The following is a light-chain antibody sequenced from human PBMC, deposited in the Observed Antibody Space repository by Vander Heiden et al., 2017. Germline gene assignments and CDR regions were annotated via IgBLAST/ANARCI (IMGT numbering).Light chain of an antibody. Sequence: DIQMTQSPSSLSASVGDRVTITCRTSQSIHSYLNWYQQKPGKAPKLLIYAASSLQSGVPSRFSGSGSGTDFTLTIGSLQPGDFATYYCQQSYSTLFTFGPGTKVDIK. CDR3: QQSYSTLFT. CDR2: AAS. J-gene: IGKJ3*01. CDR1: QSIHSY. V-gene: IGKV1-39*01.